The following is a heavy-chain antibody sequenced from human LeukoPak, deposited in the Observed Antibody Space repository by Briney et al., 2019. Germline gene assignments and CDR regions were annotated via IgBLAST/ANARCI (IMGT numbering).Heavy chain of an antibody. CDR1: GCTFIIYG. D-gene: IGHD5-18*01. CDR2: IIPSFGVA. J-gene: IGHJ6*03. CDR3: ARDLEAGEGGYSYGLLHYYMDV. V-gene: IGHV1-69*17. Sequence: SVTVTCKSAGCTFIIYGISRMRRAPAQGLGWIGGIIPSFGVANYAQKFQGRVTITADKSTSTAYMELSSLRSEDTAVYYCARDLEAGEGGYSYGLLHYYMDVWGKGTTVTVSS.